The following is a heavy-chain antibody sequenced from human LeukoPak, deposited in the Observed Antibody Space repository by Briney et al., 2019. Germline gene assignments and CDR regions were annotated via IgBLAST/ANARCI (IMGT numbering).Heavy chain of an antibody. CDR2: IYPGDSDT. D-gene: IGHD3-9*01. Sequence: GESLKISCKGSGYSFTSYWIGWVRQMPGKGLEWMGIIYPGDSDTRYSPSFQGQVTISADKSISTAYLQWSSLKASDTAMYYCARRWVYYDILTGLTTYYFDYWGQGTLVTVSS. V-gene: IGHV5-51*01. J-gene: IGHJ4*02. CDR3: ARRWVYYDILTGLTTYYFDY. CDR1: GYSFTSYW.